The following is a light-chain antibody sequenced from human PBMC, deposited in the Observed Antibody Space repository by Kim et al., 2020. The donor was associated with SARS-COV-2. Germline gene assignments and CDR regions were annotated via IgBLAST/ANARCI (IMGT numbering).Light chain of an antibody. CDR3: QSYDSSLSGWV. CDR1: SSNIGTGYD. Sequence: QRVTISCTGSSSNIGTGYDVHWYQQLPGTAPKRLIYVDSNRPSGVPERFSGSKSGTSASLAITGLQAEDEADYYCQSYDSSLSGWVFGGGTQLTVL. J-gene: IGLJ3*02. V-gene: IGLV1-40*01. CDR2: VDS.